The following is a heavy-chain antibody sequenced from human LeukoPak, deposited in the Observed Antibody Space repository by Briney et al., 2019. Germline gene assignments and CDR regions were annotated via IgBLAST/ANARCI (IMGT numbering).Heavy chain of an antibody. CDR3: SHSRFGAAYFAY. V-gene: IGHV3-49*03. D-gene: IGHD3-3*01. CDR2: IRSKAHGETT. Sequence: GGSLRLSCTASGFTFGDYAMNWFRQAPEKGLEWVGIIRSKAHGETTDYAASVKGRFRVSRDDSKSIAYLQMSSLTTGDTAVYYCSHSRFGAAYFAYWGQGTLVTVSS. J-gene: IGHJ4*02. CDR1: GFTFGDYA.